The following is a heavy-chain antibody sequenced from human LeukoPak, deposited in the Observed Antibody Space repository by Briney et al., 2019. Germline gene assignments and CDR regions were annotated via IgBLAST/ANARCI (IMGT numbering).Heavy chain of an antibody. J-gene: IGHJ5*02. CDR1: GGTFSSYT. CDR3: ARVGPYSGSYGGWFDP. V-gene: IGHV1-69*13. CDR2: IIPIFGTA. D-gene: IGHD1-26*01. Sequence: SVKVSCKASGGTFSSYTISWVRQAPGQGLEWMGGIIPIFGTANYAQKFQGRVTITADESTSTAYMELSSLRSEDTAVYYCARVGPYSGSYGGWFDPWGQGTLVTVSS.